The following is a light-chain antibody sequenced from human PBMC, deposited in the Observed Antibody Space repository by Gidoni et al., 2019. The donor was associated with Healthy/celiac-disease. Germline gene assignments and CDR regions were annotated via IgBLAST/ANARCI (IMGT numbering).Light chain of an antibody. CDR1: SSNIGSNY. J-gene: IGLJ1*01. Sequence: QSVLTQTPPASGTPGQRVTLTCSGSSSNIGSNYVAWYQQLPGTAPKLLIYSNNQRPSGVPDRFSDSKSGTSASLAISGLRSEDEADYYCAAWDDSLSAIYVFGTGTKVTVL. CDR2: SNN. V-gene: IGLV1-47*02. CDR3: AAWDDSLSAIYV.